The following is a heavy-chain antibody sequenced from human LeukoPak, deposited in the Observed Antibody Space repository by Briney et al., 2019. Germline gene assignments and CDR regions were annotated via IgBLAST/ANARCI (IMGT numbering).Heavy chain of an antibody. Sequence: GGSLKISCKGSGYSFTSYWIGWVRQMPGKGLEWMGIIYPGDSDTRYSPSFQGQVTISADKSISTAYLQWSSLKASDTAMYYCARSHSSGWYGDWFDPWGQGTLVTVSS. V-gene: IGHV5-51*01. CDR1: GYSFTSYW. CDR3: ARSHSSGWYGDWFDP. D-gene: IGHD6-19*01. J-gene: IGHJ5*02. CDR2: IYPGDSDT.